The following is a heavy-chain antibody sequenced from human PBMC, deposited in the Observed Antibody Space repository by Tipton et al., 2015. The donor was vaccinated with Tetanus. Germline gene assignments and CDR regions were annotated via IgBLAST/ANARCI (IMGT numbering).Heavy chain of an antibody. CDR3: ARGSGWADF. Sequence: TLSLTCTVSGGSISTRNYFWGWIRQAPGKGLEWIGNIYYSGSTDYNPSLKSRVAISVDTSKNQFSLKLSSVTAADTAVYYCARGSGWADFWGQGTQVTVSS. D-gene: IGHD6-19*01. CDR2: IYYSGST. J-gene: IGHJ4*02. V-gene: IGHV4-39*01. CDR1: GGSISTRNYF.